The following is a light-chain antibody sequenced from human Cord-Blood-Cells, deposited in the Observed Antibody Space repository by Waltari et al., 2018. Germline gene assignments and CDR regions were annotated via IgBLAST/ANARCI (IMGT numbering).Light chain of an antibody. CDR3: AAWDDSLNGYV. V-gene: IGLV1-44*01. CDR2: SNN. CDR1: SSNIGSST. J-gene: IGLJ1*01. Sequence: QSVITQPHSASGTLGQRVTTSWSGRSSNIGSSTVTLYQQPPETAPKLLISSNNHRPSGVPDRFSGSKSGTSASLAISGLQSEDEADYYCAAWDDSLNGYVFGTGTKVTVL.